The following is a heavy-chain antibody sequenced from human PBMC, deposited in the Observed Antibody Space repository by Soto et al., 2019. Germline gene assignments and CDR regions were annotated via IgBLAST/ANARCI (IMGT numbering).Heavy chain of an antibody. J-gene: IGHJ6*02. CDR1: GGSISSYY. CDR3: ARERRGYYGMDV. Sequence: SETLSLTCTVSGGSISSYYCSWIRQPPGKGLEWIGYIYYSVSTNYNPSLKSRVTISVDTSKNQLSLKLSSVTAADTAVYYCARERRGYYGMDVWGQGTTVTVSS. CDR2: IYYSVST. V-gene: IGHV4-59*01.